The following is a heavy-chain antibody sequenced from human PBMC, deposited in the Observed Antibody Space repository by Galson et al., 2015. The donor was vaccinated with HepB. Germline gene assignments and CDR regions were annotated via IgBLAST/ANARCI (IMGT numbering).Heavy chain of an antibody. Sequence: SLRLSCAASGFTFSSYAMSWVRQAPGKGLEWVSAISSSGGSTYYADSVKGRFIISRDNSKNTLYLHMNSLRAEDTAVYYCAKSRPQDVWGSYRYEAPFDYWGQGTLVTVSS. V-gene: IGHV3-23*01. CDR3: AKSRPQDVWGSYRYEAPFDY. CDR2: ISSSGGST. CDR1: GFTFSSYA. J-gene: IGHJ4*02. D-gene: IGHD3-16*02.